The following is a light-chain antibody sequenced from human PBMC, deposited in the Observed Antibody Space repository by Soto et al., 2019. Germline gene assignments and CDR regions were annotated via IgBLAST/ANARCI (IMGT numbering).Light chain of an antibody. CDR3: SSYTSSNTVI. V-gene: IGLV2-14*01. Sequence: QSALTQPASVSGSPGQSITISCTGTSSDVGGYNYVSWYQQYPGKAPKLMIYEVSNRPSGVSNHFSASKSGNTASLTISGLQAEDEADYYSSSYTSSNTVIFGGGTKVTVL. CDR2: EVS. CDR1: SSDVGGYNY. J-gene: IGLJ2*01.